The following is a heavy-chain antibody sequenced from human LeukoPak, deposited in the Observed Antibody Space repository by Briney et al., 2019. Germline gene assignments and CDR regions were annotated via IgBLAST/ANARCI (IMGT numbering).Heavy chain of an antibody. J-gene: IGHJ3*02. CDR3: AREKTLIVGATTDAFDI. CDR2: INPNSGGT. D-gene: IGHD1-26*01. CDR1: GYTFTGYY. Sequence: ASVKVSCKASGYTFTGYYMHWVRQAPGQGLEWMGWINPNSGGTNYAQKFQGRVTMTRDTSISTAYMELSRLRSDDTAVYYCAREKTLIVGATTDAFDIWSQGTMVTVSS. V-gene: IGHV1-2*02.